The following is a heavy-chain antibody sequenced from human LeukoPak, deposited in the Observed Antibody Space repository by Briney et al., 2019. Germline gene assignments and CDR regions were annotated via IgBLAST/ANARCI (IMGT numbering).Heavy chain of an antibody. Sequence: GGSLRLSCAASGFTFSSYGMHWVRQSPGKRLEWVAVVSYDGSNKYYTDSVKGRFTISRDNSKNTLYLQMNSLRAEDTAVYYCAKDAEYSYGYGFDYWGQGTLVTVSS. CDR1: GFTFSSYG. V-gene: IGHV3-30*18. J-gene: IGHJ4*02. D-gene: IGHD5-18*01. CDR3: AKDAEYSYGYGFDY. CDR2: VSYDGSNK.